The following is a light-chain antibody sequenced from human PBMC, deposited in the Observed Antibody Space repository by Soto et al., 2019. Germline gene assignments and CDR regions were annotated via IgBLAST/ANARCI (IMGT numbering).Light chain of an antibody. Sequence: EIVMTQSPATLSVSPGERATLSCRASQSVSSDLAWYHQKPGQAPRLLIYGASTRATGIPDRFSGRGSGTDFTLSISRLEPDDFAVYYCQQYGSSPSTFGQGTKLEIK. J-gene: IGKJ2*02. CDR2: GAS. CDR1: QSVSSD. V-gene: IGKV3-20*01. CDR3: QQYGSSPST.